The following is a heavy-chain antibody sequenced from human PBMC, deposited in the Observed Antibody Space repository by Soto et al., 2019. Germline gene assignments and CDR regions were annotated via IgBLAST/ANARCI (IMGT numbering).Heavy chain of an antibody. CDR3: ARHAGYGGELYYYYYGMDV. Sequence: PSETLSLTCTVSGGSISSGGYYWSWIRQHPGKGLEWIGYIYYSGSTYYNPSLKSRVTISVDTSKNQFSLKLSSVTAADTAMYYCARHAGYGGELYYYYYGMDVWGQGTTVTVSS. D-gene: IGHD2-21*01. V-gene: IGHV4-31*03. J-gene: IGHJ6*02. CDR2: IYYSGST. CDR1: GGSISSGGYY.